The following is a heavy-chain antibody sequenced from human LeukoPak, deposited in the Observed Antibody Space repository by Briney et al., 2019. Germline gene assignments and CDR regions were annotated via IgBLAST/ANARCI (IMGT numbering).Heavy chain of an antibody. CDR3: ARGYYGSGAVDY. Sequence: ASVKVSCKASGYTFTGYYMHWVRQAPGQGLEWMGRINPNSGGTNYAQKFQGRVTMTRDTSISTAYMELSRLRSDDTAVYYCARGYYGSGAVDYWGQGTLVTVSP. J-gene: IGHJ4*02. CDR1: GYTFTGYY. CDR2: INPNSGGT. V-gene: IGHV1-2*06. D-gene: IGHD3-10*01.